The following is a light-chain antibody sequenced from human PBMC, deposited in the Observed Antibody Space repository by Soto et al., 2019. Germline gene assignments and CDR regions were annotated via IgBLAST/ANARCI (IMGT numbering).Light chain of an antibody. J-gene: IGKJ1*01. V-gene: IGKV1-5*03. CDR2: KAS. CDR1: QSISSW. Sequence: DIQMTQSPSTLSASVGDRITITCRASQSISSWLAWYQQKPGKAPKVLIYKASSLESGVPSRFSGSGSGTEFTLTISSLQPDDFATYYCQQYMGYSWAFGQGTKVEI. CDR3: QQYMGYSWA.